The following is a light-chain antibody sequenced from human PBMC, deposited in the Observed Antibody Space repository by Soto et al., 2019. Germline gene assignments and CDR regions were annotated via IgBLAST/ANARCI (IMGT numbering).Light chain of an antibody. CDR1: SSDIGSYNY. Sequence: QSALTQPASMSGSPGQSITISCTGSSSDIGSYNYVSWYQHHPGKAPKLLIYDVTTRPSGISNRFSGSKSGHTASLTISGLQAEDGADHYCASYVSSSDVFVFGPGTKVTVL. CDR3: ASYVSSSDVFV. J-gene: IGLJ1*01. CDR2: DVT. V-gene: IGLV2-14*03.